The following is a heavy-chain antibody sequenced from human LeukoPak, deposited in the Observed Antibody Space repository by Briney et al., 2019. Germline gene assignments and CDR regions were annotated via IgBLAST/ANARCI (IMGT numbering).Heavy chain of an antibody. Sequence: ASVKVSCKASGYTFTSYAMNWVRPAPGQGLEWMGWINTNTGNPTYAQGFTGRFVFSLDTSVSTAYLQISSLKAEDTAVYYCARVFLGYCSSTSCYPSDYWGQGTLVTVSS. CDR3: ARVFLGYCSSTSCYPSDY. CDR1: GYTFTSYA. D-gene: IGHD2-2*01. J-gene: IGHJ4*02. CDR2: INTNTGNP. V-gene: IGHV7-4-1*02.